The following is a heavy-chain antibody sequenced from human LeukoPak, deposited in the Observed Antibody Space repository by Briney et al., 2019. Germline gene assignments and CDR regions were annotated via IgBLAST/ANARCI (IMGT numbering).Heavy chain of an antibody. D-gene: IGHD2-2*01. Sequence: SETLSLTCTVSGGSISSYYWSWIRQPPGKGLEWIGYIYYSGSTNYNPSLKSRVTISEDTSKNQFSLKLSSVTAADTAVYYCAREEQYCSSTSCPSNWFDPWGQGTLVTVSS. CDR1: GGSISSYY. CDR3: AREEQYCSSTSCPSNWFDP. V-gene: IGHV4-59*01. CDR2: IYYSGST. J-gene: IGHJ5*02.